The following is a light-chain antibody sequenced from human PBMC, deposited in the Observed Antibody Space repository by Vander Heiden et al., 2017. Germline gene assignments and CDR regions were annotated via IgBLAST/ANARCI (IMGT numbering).Light chain of an antibody. V-gene: IGLV4-69*01. CDR2: LNSDGSH. Sequence: QLVLTQSPSAPASLGASVKLTCTLSSGHSSYAIAWHQQQPEKGPRYLMKLNSDGSHSKGDGIPDRFSGSSSGAEHYLTIPSLQSEDEADYYCQTWGTGVVFGGGTKLTVL. CDR1: SGHSSYA. J-gene: IGLJ2*01. CDR3: QTWGTGVV.